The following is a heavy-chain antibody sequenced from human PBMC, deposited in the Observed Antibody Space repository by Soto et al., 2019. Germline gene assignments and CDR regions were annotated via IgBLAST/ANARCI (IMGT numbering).Heavy chain of an antibody. CDR2: IYYGGST. J-gene: IGHJ5*02. V-gene: IGHV4-59*08. D-gene: IGHD5-12*01. CDR3: ARAGVATIYPGNNWFDP. CDR1: GSSLSGHY. Sequence: SETLSLTCTVSGSSLSGHYWSWMRQPPGKGLECIGYIYYGGSTNYNPSLKSRVTISVDTSKNQFSLNLSSVTAADTAMYYCARAGVATIYPGNNWFDPWGQGTLVT.